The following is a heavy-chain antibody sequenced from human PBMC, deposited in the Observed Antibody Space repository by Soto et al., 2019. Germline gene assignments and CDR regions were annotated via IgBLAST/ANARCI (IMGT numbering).Heavy chain of an antibody. CDR2: IYYSGST. D-gene: IGHD4-17*01. V-gene: IGHV4-31*03. Sequence: SETLSLSGTVSGGSISSGGYYWSWIRQHPGKGLEWIGYIYYSGSTYYNPSLKSRVTISLHTSKNQFSLNLSSVTAADTAVYYCARDCSGNGDPYYFAVWGQRTLVTVSS. CDR3: ARDCSGNGDPYYFAV. CDR1: GGSISSGGYY. J-gene: IGHJ4*02.